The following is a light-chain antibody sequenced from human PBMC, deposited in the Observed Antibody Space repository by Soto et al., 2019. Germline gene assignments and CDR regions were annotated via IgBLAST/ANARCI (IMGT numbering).Light chain of an antibody. CDR2: KAS. CDR3: QQYKSYSQT. V-gene: IGKV1-5*03. Sequence: DIQMTQSPSTLSASVGDRVTITCRASQSISSYLAWYQQKPGEAPKLLIYKASTLETGVPSRFSGSGSGTEFTLTISSLQPDDFATYYGQQYKSYSQTFGQGTKVEIK. J-gene: IGKJ1*01. CDR1: QSISSY.